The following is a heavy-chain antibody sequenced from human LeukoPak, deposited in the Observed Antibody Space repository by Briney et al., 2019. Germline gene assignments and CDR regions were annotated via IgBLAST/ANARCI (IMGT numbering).Heavy chain of an antibody. CDR3: ARDTMVRGVIIYYYYMDV. Sequence: PSETLSLTCTVSGGSISSYYWSWIRQPPGKGLEWIGEINHSGSTNYNPSLKSRVTISVDTSKNQFSLKLSSVTAADTAVYYCARDTMVRGVIIYYYYMDVWGKGTTVTVSS. D-gene: IGHD3-10*01. CDR1: GGSISSYY. V-gene: IGHV4-34*01. J-gene: IGHJ6*03. CDR2: INHSGST.